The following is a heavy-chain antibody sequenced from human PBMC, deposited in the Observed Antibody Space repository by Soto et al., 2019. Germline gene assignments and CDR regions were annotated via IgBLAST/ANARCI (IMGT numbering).Heavy chain of an antibody. J-gene: IGHJ5*02. CDR1: GFTFSSYA. CDR3: AKDPRSVPEVRNYGDYFSLVGNWFDP. CDR2: ISGSGGST. V-gene: IGHV3-23*01. D-gene: IGHD4-17*01. Sequence: GGSLRLSCAASGFTFSSYAMSWVRQAPGKGLEWVSAISGSGGSTYYADSVKGRFTISRDNSKNTLYLQMNSLRAEDTAVYYCAKDPRSVPEVRNYGDYFSLVGNWFDPWGQGTLVTVSS.